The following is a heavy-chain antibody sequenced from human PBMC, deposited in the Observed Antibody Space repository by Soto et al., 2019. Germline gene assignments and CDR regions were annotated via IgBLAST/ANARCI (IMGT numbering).Heavy chain of an antibody. CDR1: GGSISSGGYY. CDR2: IYYSGST. Sequence: QVQLQESGPGLVKPSQTLSLTCTVSGGSISSGGYYWSWIRQHPGKGLEWIGYIYYSGSTYYNPSLKSRVTILVDTSKNQFSLKLSSVTAADTAVYYCARGSMVLWFGELNQGAFDIWGQGTMVTVSS. J-gene: IGHJ3*02. D-gene: IGHD3-10*01. V-gene: IGHV4-31*03. CDR3: ARGSMVLWFGELNQGAFDI.